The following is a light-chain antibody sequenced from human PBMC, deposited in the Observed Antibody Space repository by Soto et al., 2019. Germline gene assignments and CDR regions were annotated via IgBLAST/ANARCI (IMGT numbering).Light chain of an antibody. CDR2: AAS. Sequence: DIQLTHSPSSLSASVGDRVTITCRASQGISNYLAWYQQKPRKVPKLLIYAASTLQSGVPSLFSGSGSGTDFTLTISSLKPEDVGTYYCQKYNSVPWTFGQGTKVEIK. CDR3: QKYNSVPWT. J-gene: IGKJ1*01. V-gene: IGKV1-27*01. CDR1: QGISNY.